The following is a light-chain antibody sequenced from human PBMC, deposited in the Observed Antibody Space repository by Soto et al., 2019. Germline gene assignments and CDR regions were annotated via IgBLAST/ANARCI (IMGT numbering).Light chain of an antibody. Sequence: DIQMTHSPSALSGSVGDIVTISCRASQTISSWLAWYQQKPGKAPKLLIHTASSLQTGVPSRFSGSGSGTEFTLTIRSLQPEDFATYYCQQRHSYPITFGQGTRLEIK. CDR3: QQRHSYPIT. CDR2: TAS. V-gene: IGKV1-5*01. J-gene: IGKJ5*01. CDR1: QTISSW.